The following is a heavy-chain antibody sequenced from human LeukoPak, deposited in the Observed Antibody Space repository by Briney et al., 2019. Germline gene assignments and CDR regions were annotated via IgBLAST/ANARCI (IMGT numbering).Heavy chain of an antibody. J-gene: IGHJ6*02. CDR3: ARDWFGDPQAV. CDR1: GGSISSGDYY. Sequence: SETLSLTCTVSGGSISSGDYYWSWIRQPPGRGLEWNGYIYYSGSTYYNPSLKSRVTISVDTSKNQFSLKLSSVTAADTAVYYCARDWFGDPQAVWGQGTTVTVSS. D-gene: IGHD3-10*01. CDR2: IYYSGST. V-gene: IGHV4-30-4*01.